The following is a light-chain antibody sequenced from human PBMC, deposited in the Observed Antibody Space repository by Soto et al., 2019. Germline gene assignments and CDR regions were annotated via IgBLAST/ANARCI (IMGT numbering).Light chain of an antibody. Sequence: EIVMTQSPATLSVSPGERATLSCRASPSVSSILSWYQQKPGQAPRLLIYGASTRATGIPARFSGSGSGTEFTLTISSLQSEDFAVYYCQQYNNWPLTFGGGTKVDIK. V-gene: IGKV3-15*01. CDR2: GAS. CDR1: PSVSSI. J-gene: IGKJ4*01. CDR3: QQYNNWPLT.